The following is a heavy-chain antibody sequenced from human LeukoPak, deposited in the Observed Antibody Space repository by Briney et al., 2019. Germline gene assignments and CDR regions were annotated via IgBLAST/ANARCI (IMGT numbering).Heavy chain of an antibody. CDR1: GGSISSYY. CDR2: IYTSGST. Sequence: LETLSLTCTVAGGSISSYYSSWIRQPAGKGLEWIGRIYTSGSTNYNPSLKSRVTMSVDTSKNQFSLKLSSVTAADTAVYYCAKHDGEYCSSTSCYGIAASPSYYWGQGTLVTVSS. V-gene: IGHV4-4*07. CDR3: AKHDGEYCSSTSCYGIAASPSYY. J-gene: IGHJ4*02. D-gene: IGHD2-2*01.